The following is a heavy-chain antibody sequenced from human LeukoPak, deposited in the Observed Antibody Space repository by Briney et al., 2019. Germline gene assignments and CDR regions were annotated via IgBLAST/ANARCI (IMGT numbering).Heavy chain of an antibody. Sequence: ASVKVSCKASGYTFTSYDINWVRQAPGQGLEWMGWMNPNSGNTGYAQKFQGRVTMTRNTSISTAYMGLSSLRSEDTAVYYCARGHYYDKRNFQHWGQGTLVTVSS. CDR1: GYTFTSYD. CDR3: ARGHYYDKRNFQH. J-gene: IGHJ1*01. CDR2: MNPNSGNT. D-gene: IGHD3-22*01. V-gene: IGHV1-8*01.